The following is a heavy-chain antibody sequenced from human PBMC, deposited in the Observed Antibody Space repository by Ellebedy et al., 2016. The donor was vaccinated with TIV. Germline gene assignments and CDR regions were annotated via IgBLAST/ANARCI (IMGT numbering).Heavy chain of an antibody. CDR2: IYYSGST. CDR3: AREAGDAFDI. V-gene: IGHV4-59*01. CDR1: GGSISSYY. Sequence: SETLSLXXTVSGGSISSYYWSWIRQPPGKGLEWIGYIYYSGSTNYNPSLKSRVTISVDTSKNQFSLKLSSVTAADTAVYYCAREAGDAFDIWGQGTMVTVSS. J-gene: IGHJ3*02.